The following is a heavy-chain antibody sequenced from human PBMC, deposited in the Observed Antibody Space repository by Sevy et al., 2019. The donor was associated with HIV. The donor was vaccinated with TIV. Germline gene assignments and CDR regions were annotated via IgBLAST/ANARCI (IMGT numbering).Heavy chain of an antibody. V-gene: IGHV3-49*03. J-gene: IGHJ4*02. CDR3: TRALATADTPEYYFDY. Sequence: GGSLRLSCTSSGFTFGDYAMSWFRQAPGKGPEWVAFIRRNSHEPYGGTTEYAASVKGRFTISRDDSKSIAYLQMNSLKTEDTAVYYCTRALATADTPEYYFDYWGQGILVTVSS. CDR1: GFTFGDYA. D-gene: IGHD5-12*01. CDR2: IRRNSHEPYGGTT.